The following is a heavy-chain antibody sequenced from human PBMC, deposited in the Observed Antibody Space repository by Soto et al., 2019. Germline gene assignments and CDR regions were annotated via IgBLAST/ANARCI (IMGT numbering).Heavy chain of an antibody. CDR2: IIPIFGTA. D-gene: IGHD4-17*01. Sequence: ASVKVSCKASGGTFSSYAISWVRQAPGQGLEWMGGIIPIFGTANYAQKFQGRVTITADESTSTAYMELSSLRSEDTAVYYCARHTYGDYSLYFDYWGQGTLVTVSS. CDR1: GGTFSSYA. CDR3: ARHTYGDYSLYFDY. V-gene: IGHV1-69*13. J-gene: IGHJ4*02.